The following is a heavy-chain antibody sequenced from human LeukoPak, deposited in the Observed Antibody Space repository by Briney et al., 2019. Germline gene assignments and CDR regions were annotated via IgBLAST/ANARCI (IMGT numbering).Heavy chain of an antibody. CDR2: IDWDDEK. V-gene: IGHV2-70*11. CDR3: ARIREYCSGGTCYRGSYYFDY. D-gene: IGHD2-15*01. J-gene: IGHJ4*02. Sequence: SGPALVKPTQTLTLTCTFSGFSLSTSGVCVSWIRQPPGKALEWLARIDWDDEKYYSTSLKTRLTISKDTSKNQVVLTMTNMDPVDTATYYCARIREYCSGGTCYRGSYYFDYWGQGTLVTVSS. CDR1: GFSLSTSGVC.